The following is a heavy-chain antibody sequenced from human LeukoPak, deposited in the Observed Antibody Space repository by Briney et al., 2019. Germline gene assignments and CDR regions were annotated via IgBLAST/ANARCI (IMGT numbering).Heavy chain of an antibody. CDR1: GGSISSGYYY. CDR3: ARRTNGFDI. V-gene: IGHV4-61*02. Sequence: SETLSLTCTVSGGSISSGYYYWNWIRQPAGKGLEWIGRTYTSGGTNYNPSLKSRVTISLDTSKNQCSLKLTSVTAADTAVYYCARRTNGFDIWGQGTMVTVSS. D-gene: IGHD3/OR15-3a*01. J-gene: IGHJ3*02. CDR2: TYTSGGT.